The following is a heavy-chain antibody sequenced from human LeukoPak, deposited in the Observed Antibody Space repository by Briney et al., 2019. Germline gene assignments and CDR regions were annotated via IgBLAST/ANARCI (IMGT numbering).Heavy chain of an antibody. Sequence: PSETLSLTCAVSGYSISSGYYWGWIRQPPGKGLEWIGSIYHSGSTYYNPSLKSRVTMSVDTSKNQFSLKLSSVTAADTAVYYCARSPRGYSGYDFVDYWGQGTLVTVSS. CDR3: ARSPRGYSGYDFVDY. CDR1: GYSISSGYY. V-gene: IGHV4-38-2*01. D-gene: IGHD5-12*01. CDR2: IYHSGST. J-gene: IGHJ4*02.